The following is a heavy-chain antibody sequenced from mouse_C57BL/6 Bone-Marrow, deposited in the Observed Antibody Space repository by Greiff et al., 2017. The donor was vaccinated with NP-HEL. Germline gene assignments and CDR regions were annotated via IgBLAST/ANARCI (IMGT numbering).Heavy chain of an antibody. CDR2: IDPSDSYT. CDR3: ARDYYSNYGGLIYYAMDY. V-gene: IGHV1-69*01. J-gene: IGHJ4*01. CDR1: GYTFTSYW. Sequence: QVHVKQPGAELVMPGASVKLSCKASGYTFTSYWMHWVKQRPGQGLEWIGEIDPSDSYTNYNQKFKGKSTLTVDKSSSTAYMQLSSLTSEDSAVYYCARDYYSNYGGLIYYAMDYWGQGTSVTVSS. D-gene: IGHD2-5*01.